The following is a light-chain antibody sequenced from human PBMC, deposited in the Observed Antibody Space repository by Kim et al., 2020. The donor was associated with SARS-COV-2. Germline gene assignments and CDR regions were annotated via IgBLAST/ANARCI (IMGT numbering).Light chain of an antibody. CDR1: SLRNYY. CDR3: NSRDSSGNHLV. V-gene: IGLV3-19*01. J-gene: IGLJ3*02. Sequence: ALGKTVRIKCRGESLRNYYASWYQQKPRQAPVVVIYGRNDRPSGIPDRFSGSNSGNTASLTITGAQAEDEADYYCNSRDSSGNHLVFGGGTKLTVL. CDR2: GRN.